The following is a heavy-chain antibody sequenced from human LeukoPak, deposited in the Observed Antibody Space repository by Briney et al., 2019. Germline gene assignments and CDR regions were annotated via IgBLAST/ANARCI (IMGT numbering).Heavy chain of an antibody. D-gene: IGHD4-17*01. CDR2: INPNSGGT. V-gene: IGHV1-2*02. CDR1: GYTFTGYY. Sequence: ASVKVSCKASGYTFTGYYMHWVRQAPGQGLGWMGWINPNSGGTNYAQKFQGRVTMTRDTSISTAYMELSRLRSDDTAVYYCARTRGYGDFYFDYWGQGTLVTVSS. CDR3: ARTRGYGDFYFDY. J-gene: IGHJ4*02.